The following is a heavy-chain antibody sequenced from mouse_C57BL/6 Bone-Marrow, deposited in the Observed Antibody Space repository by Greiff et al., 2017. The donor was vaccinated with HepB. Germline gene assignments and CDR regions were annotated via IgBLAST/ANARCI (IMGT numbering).Heavy chain of an antibody. Sequence: EVMLVESGGGLVKPGGSLKLSCAASGFTFSDYGMHWVRQAPEKGLEWVAYISSGSSTIYYADTVKGRFTISRDNAKNTLFLQMTSLRSEDTAMYYCARPVYYCPAYWGQGTLVTVSA. D-gene: IGHD1-1*01. CDR2: ISSGSSTI. CDR1: GFTFSDYG. J-gene: IGHJ3*01. V-gene: IGHV5-17*01. CDR3: ARPVYYCPAY.